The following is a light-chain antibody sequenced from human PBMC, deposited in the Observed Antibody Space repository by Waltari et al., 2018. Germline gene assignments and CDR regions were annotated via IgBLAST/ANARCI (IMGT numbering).Light chain of an antibody. CDR2: NTN. V-gene: IGLV1-44*01. CDR1: SSNIGSHP. CDR3: VTWDDSLNGHWV. J-gene: IGLJ3*02. Sequence: QSVVTQPPSASGTPGQRGTISCSGSSSNIGSHPVHGHQQSPGTTPKLLIHNTNQRPSEVPDRFSGSKSGTSASLAISGLQSEDEADYYCVTWDDSLNGHWVFGGGTKVTVL.